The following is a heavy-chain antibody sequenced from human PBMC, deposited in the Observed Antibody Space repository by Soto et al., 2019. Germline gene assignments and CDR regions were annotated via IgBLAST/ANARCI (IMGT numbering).Heavy chain of an antibody. CDR2: IIPIFGTA. CDR1: GGTFSSYA. CDR3: APPPRATRGAPRLNY. J-gene: IGHJ4*02. V-gene: IGHV1-69*13. Sequence: GASVKVSCKASGGTFSSYAISWVRQAPGQGLEWMGGIIPIFGTANYAQKFQGRVTITADESTSTAYMELSSLRSEDTAVYYCAPPPRATRGAPRLNYWGRETLFTVS. D-gene: IGHD2-15*01.